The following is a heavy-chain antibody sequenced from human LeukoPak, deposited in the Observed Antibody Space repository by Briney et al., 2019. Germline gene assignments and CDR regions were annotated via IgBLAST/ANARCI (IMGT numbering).Heavy chain of an antibody. V-gene: IGHV4-34*01. CDR1: GESFSAYF. J-gene: IGHJ4*02. CDR2: VNHSGTT. D-gene: IGHD6-13*01. CDR3: ARGVGGSWYLGDLDY. Sequence: SETLSLTCAVYGESFSAYFWSWIRQSPGKGLEWIGEVNHSGTTNYNPSLKSRVTISVDTSKNQFFLRLTSVTAADTAVYYCARGVGGSWYLGDLDYWGRGTLVTVSS.